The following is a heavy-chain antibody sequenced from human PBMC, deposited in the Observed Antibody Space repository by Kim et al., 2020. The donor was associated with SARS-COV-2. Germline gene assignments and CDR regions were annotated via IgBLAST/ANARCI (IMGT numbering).Heavy chain of an antibody. CDR1: GFTFSASA. CDR2: IRSKANSYET. CDR3: SIRDDAGSYYKPYDY. J-gene: IGHJ4*02. Sequence: GGSLRLSCAASGFTFSASAMHWVRQASGKGLEWVGRIRSKANSYETAYAAAVRVRFTITREDSKNMAYLQMNNLKTEDEAVYYCSIRDDAGSYYKPYDYWGQGTLVTVSS. D-gene: IGHD3-10*01. V-gene: IGHV3-73*01.